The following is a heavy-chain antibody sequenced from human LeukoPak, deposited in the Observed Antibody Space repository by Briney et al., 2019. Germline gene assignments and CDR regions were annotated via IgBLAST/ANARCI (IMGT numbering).Heavy chain of an antibody. CDR1: GGSIRSYY. D-gene: IGHD1-7*01. Sequence: SETLSLTCTVSGGSIRSYYWNWIRQPAGKGLEWIGRIYTSGSTNYNPSLKSRVTISVDKSKNQFSLKLSSVTAADTAVYYCARDRGNYYFDYWGQGTLVTVSS. CDR2: IYTSGST. J-gene: IGHJ4*02. CDR3: ARDRGNYYFDY. V-gene: IGHV4-4*07.